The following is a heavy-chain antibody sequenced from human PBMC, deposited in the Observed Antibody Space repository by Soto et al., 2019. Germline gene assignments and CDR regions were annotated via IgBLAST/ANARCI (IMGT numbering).Heavy chain of an antibody. J-gene: IGHJ4*02. CDR2: ISPYNDDT. D-gene: IGHD2-15*01. CDR1: GYTLTHYG. CDR3: AREYCSGGSCYGVGY. Sequence: ASVKASCKASGYTLTHYGISWVRQAPGQGLEWMGWISPYNDDTKSAQKFQGRVTMTTDTSTTTVYMELRSLRSDDTAVYYCAREYCSGGSCYGVGYWGQGTRGTVSS. V-gene: IGHV1-18*01.